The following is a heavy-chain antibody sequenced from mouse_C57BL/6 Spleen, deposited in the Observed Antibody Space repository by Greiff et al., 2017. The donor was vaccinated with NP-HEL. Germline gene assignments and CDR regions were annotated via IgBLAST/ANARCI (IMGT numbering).Heavy chain of an antibody. CDR1: GFNIKDDY. Sequence: EVQLQQSGAELVRPGASVKLSCTASGFNIKDDYMHWVKQRPEQGLEWIGWIDPENGDTEYASKFQGKATITADTSSNPAYLQLSSLTSEDTAVYYCTTTSYYGSSYNYWGQGTTLTVSS. CDR2: IDPENGDT. V-gene: IGHV14-4*01. J-gene: IGHJ2*01. D-gene: IGHD1-1*01. CDR3: TTTSYYGSSYNY.